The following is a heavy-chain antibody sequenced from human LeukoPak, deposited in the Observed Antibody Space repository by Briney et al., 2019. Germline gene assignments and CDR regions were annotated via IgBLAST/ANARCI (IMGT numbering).Heavy chain of an antibody. D-gene: IGHD2-15*01. V-gene: IGHV4-30-2*01. CDR3: ARASSPDCTSGSCHGSFDL. J-gene: IGHJ2*01. CDR1: GGSFSSVGYS. Sequence: SDTLSLTCAVSGGSFSSVGYSWGWLRQPPGKGLEWFGYIYHSGSIYYNPSLKSRVTISVDRSKNQAYLKVNSVTAADTAVYYCARASSPDCTSGSCHGSFDLWGRGTLVTVSS. CDR2: IYHSGSI.